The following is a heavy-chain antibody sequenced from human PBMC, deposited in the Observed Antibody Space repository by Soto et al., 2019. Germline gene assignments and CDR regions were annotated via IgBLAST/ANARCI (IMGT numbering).Heavy chain of an antibody. V-gene: IGHV1-69*01. CDR1: GGTFISYA. D-gene: IGHD2-21*02. J-gene: IGHJ5*02. CDR3: ARGGPLVAPALAYRGGDCYSTWFDP. CDR2: IIPIFGTA. Sequence: VKVSCKASGGTFISYAIIWVRQAPGQGLEWMGGIIPIFGTANYAQKFQGRVTITADESTSTAYMELSSLRSEDTAVYYCARGGPLVAPALAYRGGDCYSTWFDPWGQGTLVTVSS.